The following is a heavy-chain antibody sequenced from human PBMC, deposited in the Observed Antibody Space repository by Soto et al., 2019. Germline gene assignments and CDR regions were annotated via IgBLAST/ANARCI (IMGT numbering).Heavy chain of an antibody. J-gene: IGHJ4*02. CDR1: GYSFTSYW. CDR2: IYPGDSDT. D-gene: IGHD2-15*01. CDR3: ARHVYCSGGSCYSYFDY. Sequence: PGESLKISCKGSGYSFTSYWIGWVRQMPGKGLEWMGIIYPGDSDTRYSPSFQGQVTISADKSISTAYLQWSSLKASDTAMYYCARHVYCSGGSCYSYFDYWGQGTLVTVSS. V-gene: IGHV5-51*01.